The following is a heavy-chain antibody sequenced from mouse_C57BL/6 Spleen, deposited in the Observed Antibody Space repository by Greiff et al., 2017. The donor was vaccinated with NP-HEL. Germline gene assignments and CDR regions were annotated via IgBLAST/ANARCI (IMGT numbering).Heavy chain of an antibody. J-gene: IGHJ2*01. CDR3: ARRDYDLFDY. CDR1: GYTFTSYW. CDR2: IYPGSGST. Sequence: VQLQQSGAELVKPGASVKMSCKTSGYTFTSYWITWVKQRPGQGLEWIGDIYPGSGSTNYNEKFKSKATLTVDTSSSTAYMQLSSLTSEDSAVYYCARRDYDLFDYWGQGTTLTVSS. V-gene: IGHV1-55*01. D-gene: IGHD2-4*01.